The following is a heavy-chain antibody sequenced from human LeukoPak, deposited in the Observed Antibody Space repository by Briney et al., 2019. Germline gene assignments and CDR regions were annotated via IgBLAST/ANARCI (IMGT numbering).Heavy chain of an antibody. J-gene: IGHJ3*02. CDR3: ARGPYYYDSDLWVACDI. D-gene: IGHD3-22*01. Sequence: ASVKVSCKASGYTFTSYDINWVRQATGQGLEWMGWMNPNSGNTGYAQKFQGRVTMTRNTSISTAYMELSSLRSEDTAVYYCARGPYYYDSDLWVACDIWSQGTMVTVSS. CDR2: MNPNSGNT. CDR1: GYTFTSYD. V-gene: IGHV1-8*01.